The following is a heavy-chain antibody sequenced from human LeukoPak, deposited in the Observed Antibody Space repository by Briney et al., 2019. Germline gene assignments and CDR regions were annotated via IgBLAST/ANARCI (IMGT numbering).Heavy chain of an antibody. CDR3: AKDSVTKYDFWSGPNYFVDY. CDR2: ISGSGGST. V-gene: IGHV3-23*01. Sequence: QTGGSLRLSCAASGFTFSSYAMSWVRQAPGKGLEWVSAISGSGGSTYYADSVKGRFTISRDNSKKTLYLQMNSLRAEDTAVYYCAKDSVTKYDFWSGPNYFVDYWGQGTLVTVSS. CDR1: GFTFSSYA. J-gene: IGHJ4*02. D-gene: IGHD3-3*01.